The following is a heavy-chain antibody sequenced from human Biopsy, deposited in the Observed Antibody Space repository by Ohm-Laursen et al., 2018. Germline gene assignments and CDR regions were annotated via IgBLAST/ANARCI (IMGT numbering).Heavy chain of an antibody. Sequence: SLRLSCAASGFNFNHYAMQWVRQVPGKGLEWVSSISWSNDNIHYADSVKGRFTISRDNAKNSVYLRMNSLRVEDTAVFYCVREGDLLSVFDLWGQGTLVTVSS. D-gene: IGHD3-10*01. J-gene: IGHJ5*02. CDR2: ISWSNDNI. V-gene: IGHV3-9*01. CDR1: GFNFNHYA. CDR3: VREGDLLSVFDL.